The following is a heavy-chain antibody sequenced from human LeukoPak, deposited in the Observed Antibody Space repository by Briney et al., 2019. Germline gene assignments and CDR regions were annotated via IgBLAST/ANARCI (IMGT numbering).Heavy chain of an antibody. CDR1: GYTFTSYY. CDR3: ARDIAARPGIYYYYYMDV. J-gene: IGHJ6*03. D-gene: IGHD6-6*01. Sequence: GASVKVSCKASGYTFTSYYMHWVRQAPGQGLEWMGIINPSGGSTSYAQKFQGRVTMTRDMSTSTVYMELSSLRSEDTAVYYCARDIAARPGIYYYYYMDVWGKGTTVTVSS. V-gene: IGHV1-46*01. CDR2: INPSGGST.